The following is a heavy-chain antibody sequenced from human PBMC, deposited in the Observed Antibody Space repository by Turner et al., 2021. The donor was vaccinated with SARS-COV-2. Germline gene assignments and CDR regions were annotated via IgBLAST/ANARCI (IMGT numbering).Heavy chain of an antibody. CDR1: GLTVSNNY. CDR2: IYSGGST. CDR3: ARDLMEVGGMDV. V-gene: IGHV3-53*01. Sequence: EVQLVESGGGLIQRGGSLRLSCAASGLTVSNNYMSWVRQAPGKGLEWVSVIYSGGSTYYADSVKGRFTISRDNSKNTLYLQMNSLRAEDTAVYYCARDLMEVGGMDVWGQGTTVTVSS. J-gene: IGHJ6*02. D-gene: IGHD3-3*01.